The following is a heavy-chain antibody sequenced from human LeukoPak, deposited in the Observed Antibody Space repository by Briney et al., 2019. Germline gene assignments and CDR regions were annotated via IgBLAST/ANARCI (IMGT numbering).Heavy chain of an antibody. Sequence: SETLSLTCAVYGGSFSRYSWSWVRQPPGKGLEWIGESNHSGSSRYSPSLKSRVTMSLDTSKNQFSLRLSSVTAADTAVYYCARWSAYYSPYWGQGTLVTVSS. V-gene: IGHV4-34*10. D-gene: IGHD3-10*01. CDR1: GGSFSRYS. CDR3: ARWSAYYSPY. CDR2: SNHSGSS. J-gene: IGHJ4*02.